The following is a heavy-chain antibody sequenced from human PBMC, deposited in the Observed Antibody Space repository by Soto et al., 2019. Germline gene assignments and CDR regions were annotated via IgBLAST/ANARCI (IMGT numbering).Heavy chain of an antibody. CDR2: ISSSSSYI. Sequence: EVQLVESGGGLVKPGGSLRLSCAASGFTFSSYSMNWVRQAPGKGLEWVSSISSSSSYIYYADSVKGRFTISRDNAKNSLYLQMNSLRADDTAVYYCARDFIVVSSYYYMDVWGKGTTVTVSS. D-gene: IGHD2-2*01. J-gene: IGHJ6*03. CDR1: GFTFSSYS. V-gene: IGHV3-21*01. CDR3: ARDFIVVSSYYYMDV.